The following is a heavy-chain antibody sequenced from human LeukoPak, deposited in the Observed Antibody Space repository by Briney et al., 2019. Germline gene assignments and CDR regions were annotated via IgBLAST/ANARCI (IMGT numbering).Heavy chain of an antibody. Sequence: GASVKVSCKASGYTSTGYYMHWVRQAPGQGLEWMGWINPNSGGTNYAQKFRGRVTMTRDTSISTAYMELSRLRSDDTAVYYCARGPGLGYCSSTSCYYFDYWGQGTLVTVSS. CDR1: GYTSTGYY. J-gene: IGHJ4*02. CDR3: ARGPGLGYCSSTSCYYFDY. V-gene: IGHV1-2*02. D-gene: IGHD2-2*01. CDR2: INPNSGGT.